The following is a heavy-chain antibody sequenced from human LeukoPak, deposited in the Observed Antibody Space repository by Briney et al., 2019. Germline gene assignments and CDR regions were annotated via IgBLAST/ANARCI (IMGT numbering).Heavy chain of an antibody. D-gene: IGHD3-22*01. V-gene: IGHV4-59*12. CDR1: GVSISSDC. Sequence: SETLSLTCPVAGVSISSDCWSWIRQPPGKGLEWIGYIYYSGTTNYNPALKSRVTMSVDTSKNQFSLKLSSVTAADTAVYYCARSYYYDSRDAFDIWGQGTMVTVSS. CDR2: IYYSGTT. J-gene: IGHJ3*02. CDR3: ARSYYYDSRDAFDI.